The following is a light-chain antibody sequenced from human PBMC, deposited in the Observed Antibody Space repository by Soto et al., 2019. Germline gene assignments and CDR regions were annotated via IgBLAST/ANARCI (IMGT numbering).Light chain of an antibody. V-gene: IGLV2-14*01. Sequence: QSALTQPASVSGSPGQSITISCTGTSSDGGAYNYVSWYQQHPGKAPKLMIDEVSNRPSGVSNRFSGSKSGNTASLTISGLQAEDEADHYCSSYTSSSTLYVFGTGTKLTVL. CDR2: EVS. J-gene: IGLJ1*01. CDR3: SSYTSSSTLYV. CDR1: SSDGGAYNY.